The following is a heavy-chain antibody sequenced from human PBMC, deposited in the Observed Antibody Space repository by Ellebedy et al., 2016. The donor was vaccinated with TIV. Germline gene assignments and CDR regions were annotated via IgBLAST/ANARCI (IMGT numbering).Heavy chain of an antibody. V-gene: IGHV1-2*02. Sequence: ASVKVSXXASGYTFTGYYMHWVRQAPGQGLEWMGWINPNSGGTNYAQKLQGRVTMTTDTSTSTAYMELRSLRSDDTAVYYCARDRNSYGYFYYYYGMDVWGQGTTVTVSS. J-gene: IGHJ6*02. CDR1: GYTFTGYY. D-gene: IGHD5-18*01. CDR3: ARDRNSYGYFYYYYGMDV. CDR2: INPNSGGT.